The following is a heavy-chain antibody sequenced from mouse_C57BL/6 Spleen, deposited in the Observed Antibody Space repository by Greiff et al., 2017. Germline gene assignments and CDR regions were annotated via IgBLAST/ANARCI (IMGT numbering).Heavy chain of an antibody. CDR3: ARSYDYDVRYAMDY. D-gene: IGHD2-4*01. J-gene: IGHJ4*01. CDR2: IYPRSGNT. CDR1: GYTFTSYG. Sequence: QVQLQQSGAELARPGASVKLSWKASGYTFTSYGISWVKQRTGQGLEWIGEIYPRSGNTYYNEKFKGKATLTADKSSSTAYMELRSLTSEDSAVYFCARSYDYDVRYAMDYWGQGTSVTVSS. V-gene: IGHV1-81*01.